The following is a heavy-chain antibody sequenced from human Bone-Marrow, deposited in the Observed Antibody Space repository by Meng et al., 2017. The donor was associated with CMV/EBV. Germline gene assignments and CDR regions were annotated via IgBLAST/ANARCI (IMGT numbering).Heavy chain of an antibody. CDR2: IKQDGSEK. V-gene: IGHV3-7*01. D-gene: IGHD3-9*01. CDR3: ARGGYYDILTGSGIDAFDI. CDR1: GSPFRDYA. Sequence: GESLKISCVASGSPFRDYAMNWVRQAPGKGLEWVANIKQDGSEKYYVDSVKGRFAISRDNAKNSLYLQMNSLRAEDTAVYYCARGGYYDILTGSGIDAFDIWGQGTMVTVSS. J-gene: IGHJ3*02.